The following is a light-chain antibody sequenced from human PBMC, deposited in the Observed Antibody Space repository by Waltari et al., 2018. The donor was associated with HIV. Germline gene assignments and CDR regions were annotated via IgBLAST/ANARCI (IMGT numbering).Light chain of an antibody. Sequence: QSALTQPRSVSGSPGQPVTISCTGTSSDVGGYNYVSWYQQHPGKAPKLMIYDVSKRPSGVPDRFSGSKSGNTASLTISGLQAEDEADYYCCSYASTYVVFGGGTKMTVL. CDR1: SSDVGGYNY. V-gene: IGLV2-11*01. CDR3: CSYASTYVV. CDR2: DVS. J-gene: IGLJ2*01.